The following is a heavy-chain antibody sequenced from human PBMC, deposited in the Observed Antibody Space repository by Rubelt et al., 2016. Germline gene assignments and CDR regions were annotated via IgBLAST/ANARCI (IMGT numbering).Heavy chain of an antibody. CDR1: GFTFSSYA. CDR3: ARDVGVRGVIDY. D-gene: IGHD3-10*01. CDR2: ISYDGSNK. Sequence: VQLLESGGGLVQPGGSLRLSCAASGFTFSSYAMSWVRQAPGKGLEWVAVISYDGSNKYYAESVKGRFTISRDNSKNTLYLQMNSLRAEDTAVYYCARDVGVRGVIDYWGQGTLVTVSP. J-gene: IGHJ4*02. V-gene: IGHV3-30*04.